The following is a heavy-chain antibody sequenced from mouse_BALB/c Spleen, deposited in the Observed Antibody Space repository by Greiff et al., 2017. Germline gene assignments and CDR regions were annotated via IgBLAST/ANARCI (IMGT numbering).Heavy chain of an antibody. CDR2: ISDGGSYT. Sequence: EVKVVESGGGLVKPGGSLKLSCAASGFTFSDYYMYWVRQTPEKRLEWVATISDGGSYTYYPDSVKGRFTISRDNAKNTLYLQMSSLRSEDTAMYYCARQKGDYAMDYWGQGTSVTVSS. CDR1: GFTFSDYY. J-gene: IGHJ4*01. V-gene: IGHV5-4*02. CDR3: ARQKGDYAMDY.